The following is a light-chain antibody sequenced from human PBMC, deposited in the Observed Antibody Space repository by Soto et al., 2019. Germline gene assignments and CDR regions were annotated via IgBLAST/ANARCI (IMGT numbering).Light chain of an antibody. CDR1: SSDIGGYNF. CDR3: GSYGGSRNYV. Sequence: QSALTQPPSASGSPGQSVTISCTGTSSDIGGYNFVSWYRHHPGKAPQLLISQVSQRPSGVPDRFSGSKSGNTASLTVSGLQAEAEAEYSCGSYGGSRNYVFGTGTTVTVL. J-gene: IGLJ1*01. V-gene: IGLV2-8*01. CDR2: QVS.